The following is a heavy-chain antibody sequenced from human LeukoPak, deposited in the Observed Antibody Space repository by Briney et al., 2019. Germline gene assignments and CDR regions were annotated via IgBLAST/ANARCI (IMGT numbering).Heavy chain of an antibody. Sequence: GGSLRLSCAASGFTFSDYYMSWIRQAPGKGLEWVSYISSSGSTIYYADSVKGRFTIPRDNAKNSLYLQMNSLRAEDTAVYYCASSDRGDLITFGGVIVNWGQGTLVTVSS. CDR3: ASSDRGDLITFGGVIVN. CDR1: GFTFSDYY. J-gene: IGHJ4*02. V-gene: IGHV3-11*01. CDR2: ISSSGSTI. D-gene: IGHD3-16*02.